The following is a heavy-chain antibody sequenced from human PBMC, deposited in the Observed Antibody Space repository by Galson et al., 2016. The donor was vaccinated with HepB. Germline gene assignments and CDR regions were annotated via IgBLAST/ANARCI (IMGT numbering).Heavy chain of an antibody. D-gene: IGHD5-12*01. CDR3: ARLRDLSGYDDVTYYSYYTMDV. CDR1: GYSFTSYW. Sequence: QSGAEVKKPGESLKISCKGSGYSFTSYWIAWVRQMPGKGLEWMGIIYPVDSDTRYSPSFQGPVPISADKSISTAYLQWSSLKASDTAMYYCARLRDLSGYDDVTYYSYYTMDVWGQGTTVTVSS. J-gene: IGHJ6*02. CDR2: IYPVDSDT. V-gene: IGHV5-51*01.